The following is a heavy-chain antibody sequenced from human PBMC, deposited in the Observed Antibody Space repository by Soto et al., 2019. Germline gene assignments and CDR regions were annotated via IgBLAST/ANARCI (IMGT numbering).Heavy chain of an antibody. V-gene: IGHV3-11*01. CDR2: ISSSATTI. Sequence: QVQLVESGGGLVKPAGPWRSSGEASGSPFSTTSLPGFGRPPGKGLGWISYISSSATTIFYAESVRGRFSISRDNAKNSLFLQMNSLRVDDTAVYYCARVGDLAYKDWGQGTRVTVSS. CDR1: GSPFSTTS. D-gene: IGHD3-16*01. CDR3: ARVGDLAYKD. J-gene: IGHJ4*02.